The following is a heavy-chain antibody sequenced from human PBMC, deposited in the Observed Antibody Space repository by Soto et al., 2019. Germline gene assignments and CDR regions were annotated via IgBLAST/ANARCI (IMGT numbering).Heavy chain of an antibody. Sequence: PGESLKISCKGSGYSFTSYWISWVRQVPGKGLEWMGRIDPSDSYTNYSPSFQGHVTISADKSTSTAYLQWSSLKASDTAMYYCARLKYGDYQGDFWGQGTLVTVSS. V-gene: IGHV5-10-1*01. CDR2: IDPSDSYT. J-gene: IGHJ4*02. D-gene: IGHD4-17*01. CDR1: GYSFTSYW. CDR3: ARLKYGDYQGDF.